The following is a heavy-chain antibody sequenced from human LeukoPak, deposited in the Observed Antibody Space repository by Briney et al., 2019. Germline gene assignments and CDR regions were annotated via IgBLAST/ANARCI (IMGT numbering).Heavy chain of an antibody. Sequence: PGGSLRLSCAASGFTFSSYSMNWVRQAPGKGLEWVSSISSSSSYIYYADSVKGRFTISRDNSKNTLYLQMNSLRAEDTAVYYCAKVGGQLRGVITLFDYWGQGTLVTVSS. CDR2: ISSSSSYI. CDR3: AKVGGQLRGVITLFDY. V-gene: IGHV3-21*04. CDR1: GFTFSSYS. J-gene: IGHJ4*02. D-gene: IGHD3-10*01.